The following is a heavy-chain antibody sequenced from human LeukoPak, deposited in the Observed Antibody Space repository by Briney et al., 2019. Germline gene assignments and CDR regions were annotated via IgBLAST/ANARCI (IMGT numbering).Heavy chain of an antibody. CDR3: ARERSSQGYFDF. D-gene: IGHD6-6*01. CDR1: GYSFITYW. V-gene: IGHV5-51*01. Sequence: GESLKISCKGSGYSFITYWIGWVRQMPGRGLEWMGIIYPGDSEIRYSPSFQGQVTISADKSISTAYLQWSSLKASDTAMYYCARERSSQGYFDFWGQGTLVTVSS. CDR2: IYPGDSEI. J-gene: IGHJ4*02.